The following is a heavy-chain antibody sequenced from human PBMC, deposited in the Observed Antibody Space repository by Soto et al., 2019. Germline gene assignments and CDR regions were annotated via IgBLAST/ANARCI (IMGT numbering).Heavy chain of an antibody. CDR1: GVTFSSYA. V-gene: IGHV3-23*01. CDR2: ISGGGGSA. CDR3: AKVRSSWYSHFDY. J-gene: IGHJ4*02. D-gene: IGHD6-13*01. Sequence: EVQLLESGGGLVQPGGSLRLSCAASGVTFSSYAMNWVRQTPGKGLEWVSIISGGGGSAYYADSVKGRFSISRDNSKNTLYLQMNSLRAEDTAVYYCAKVRSSWYSHFDYWGQGTLVTVSS.